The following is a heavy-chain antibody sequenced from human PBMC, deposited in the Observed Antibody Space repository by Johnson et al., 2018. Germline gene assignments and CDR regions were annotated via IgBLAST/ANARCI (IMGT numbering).Heavy chain of an antibody. CDR1: GYSFTSYW. Sequence: VQLVESGAEVKKPGESLKISCKGSGYSFTSYWIGWVRQMPGKGLEWMGIIYPGDSDTRYSPSFQGQVTISADKSISPAYLPWSSLKASDTAMYYCARHGGRTGTTSYYYMDVWGKGTTVTVSS. J-gene: IGHJ6*03. V-gene: IGHV5-51*01. D-gene: IGHD1-7*01. CDR2: IYPGDSDT. CDR3: ARHGGRTGTTSYYYMDV.